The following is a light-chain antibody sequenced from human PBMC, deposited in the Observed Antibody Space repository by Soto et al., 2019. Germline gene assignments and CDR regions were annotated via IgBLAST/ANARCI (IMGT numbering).Light chain of an antibody. V-gene: IGKV3-11*01. CDR2: DAS. CDR1: QSVSIY. Sequence: EIVLTQCPATLSLSPGERATLSCRASQSVSIYLAWYQHRPGQAPRLLIYDASNRATGIPARFSGSGSGTDFTLTISSLEPEDFAVYYCQHRYSWPLTFGGGTRVEIK. J-gene: IGKJ4*01. CDR3: QHRYSWPLT.